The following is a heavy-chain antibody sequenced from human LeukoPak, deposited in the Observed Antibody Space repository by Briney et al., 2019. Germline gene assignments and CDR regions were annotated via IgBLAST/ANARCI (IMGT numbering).Heavy chain of an antibody. CDR1: GFTFSSHN. CDR3: ARATSDSSGYPVSDY. V-gene: IGHV3-48*03. J-gene: IGHJ4*02. D-gene: IGHD3-22*01. CDR2: ISSSYNAI. Sequence: GGSLRLSCVASGFTFSSHNMNWVRQAPGKGLEWVSYISSSYNAIYYRDSVQGRFIISRDNAKNSLSLQMNSLRAEDSGIHYCARATSDSSGYPVSDYWGQGTLVTVSS.